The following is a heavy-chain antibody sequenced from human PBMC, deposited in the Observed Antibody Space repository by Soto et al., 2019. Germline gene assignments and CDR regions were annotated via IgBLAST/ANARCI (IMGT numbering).Heavy chain of an antibody. V-gene: IGHV1-24*01. CDR1: GYTLTELS. CDR3: ATWGAATTNFDY. J-gene: IGHJ4*02. Sequence: ASVKVSCKVSGYTLTELSMHWLRQAPGKGLEWMGGFDPEDGETIYAQKFQGRVTMTEDTSTDTAYMELSSLRSEDTAVYYCATWGAATTNFDYWGQGTLVTVSS. D-gene: IGHD6-25*01. CDR2: FDPEDGET.